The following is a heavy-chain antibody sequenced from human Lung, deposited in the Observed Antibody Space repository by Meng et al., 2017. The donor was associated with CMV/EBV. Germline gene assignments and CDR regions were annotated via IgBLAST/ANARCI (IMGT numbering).Heavy chain of an antibody. D-gene: IGHD5/OR15-5a*01. Sequence: SCAASGFSVSENYVSWVRQAPGKGLSWVSVIYGDGKTYYSDSVVGRFTISRHNSRNTVFLQMNNLGADDTANYFCARGSVYFDRWGQGTLVTVSS. CDR2: IYGDGKT. J-gene: IGHJ4*02. CDR1: GFSVSENY. CDR3: ARGSVYFDR. V-gene: IGHV3-53*01.